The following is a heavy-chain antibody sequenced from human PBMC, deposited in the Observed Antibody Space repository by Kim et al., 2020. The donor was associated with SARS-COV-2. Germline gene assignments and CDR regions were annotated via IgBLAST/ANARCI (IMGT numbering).Heavy chain of an antibody. V-gene: IGHV1-3*01. CDR3: ARLNYYGSGSYYSTGGWFDP. J-gene: IGHJ5*02. Sequence: ASVKVSCKASGYSFTSYPLHWVRQDPGQRLEWMGWINAGNGNTKYSQKFQGRVTITRDTSASAAYMDLSSLRSEDTAVYYCARLNYYGSGSYYSTGGWFDPWGQGTLVTVSS. D-gene: IGHD3-10*01. CDR2: INAGNGNT. CDR1: GYSFTSYP.